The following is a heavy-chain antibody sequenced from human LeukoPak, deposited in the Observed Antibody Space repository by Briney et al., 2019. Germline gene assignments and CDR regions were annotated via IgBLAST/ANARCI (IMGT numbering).Heavy chain of an antibody. CDR2: ISSSSSYI. CDR3: ARDDGWYFAY. J-gene: IGHJ4*02. V-gene: IGHV3-21*01. CDR1: GFTFSGYA. D-gene: IGHD5-24*01. Sequence: PGRSLRLSCAASGFTFSGYAIHWVRQAPGKGLEWVSSISSSSSYIYYADSVKGRFTISRDNAKNSLYLQMNSLRDEDTAVYYCARDDGWYFAYWGQGTLVTVSS.